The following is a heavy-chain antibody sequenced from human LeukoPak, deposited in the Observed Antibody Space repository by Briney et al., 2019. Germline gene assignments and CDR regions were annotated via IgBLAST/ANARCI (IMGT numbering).Heavy chain of an antibody. Sequence: PGGSLRLSCAASGFTFSSYAMSWVRQAPGKGLEWISAISGSGGSTYYADSVKGRFTISRDNSKNTLYLQMNSLRAEDTAVYYCAKVEDFWSGYYSYLSFDYWGQGTLVTVSS. J-gene: IGHJ4*02. D-gene: IGHD3-3*01. CDR3: AKVEDFWSGYYSYLSFDY. V-gene: IGHV3-23*01. CDR1: GFTFSSYA. CDR2: ISGSGGST.